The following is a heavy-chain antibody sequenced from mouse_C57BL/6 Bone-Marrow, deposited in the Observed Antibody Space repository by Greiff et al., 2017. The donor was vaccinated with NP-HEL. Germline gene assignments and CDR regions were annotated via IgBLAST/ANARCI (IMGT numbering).Heavy chain of an antibody. CDR3: TNGSSPAWFAY. J-gene: IGHJ3*01. V-gene: IGHV14-4*01. Sequence: VQLQQSGAELVRPGASVKLSCTASGFNIKDDYMHWVKQRPEQGLEWIGWIDPENGDTEYASKFQGKATITADTSSNTAYLQLSSLTSEDTAVYYCTNGSSPAWFAYWGQGTLVTVSA. CDR1: GFNIKDDY. CDR2: IDPENGDT. D-gene: IGHD1-1*01.